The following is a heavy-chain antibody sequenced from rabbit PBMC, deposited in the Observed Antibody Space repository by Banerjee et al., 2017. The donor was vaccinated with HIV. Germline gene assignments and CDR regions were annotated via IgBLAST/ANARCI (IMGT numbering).Heavy chain of an antibody. CDR1: GFSFSSYW. CDR3: ARDLAGVIGWNFNL. J-gene: IGHJ4*01. D-gene: IGHD4-1*01. V-gene: IGHV1S45*01. CDR2: IYDGDGST. Sequence: QEQLEESGGDLVKPEGSLTLTCTASGFSFSSYWMCWVRQAPGKGLEWITCIYDGDGSTYYASWAKGRFTISKTSSTTVTLQMTSLTAADTATYFCARDLAGVIGWNFNLWGPGTLVTVS.